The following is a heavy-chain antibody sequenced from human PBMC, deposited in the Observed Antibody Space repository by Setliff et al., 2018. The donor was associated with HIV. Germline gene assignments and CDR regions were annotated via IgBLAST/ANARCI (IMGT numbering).Heavy chain of an antibody. V-gene: IGHV4-4*08. J-gene: IGHJ4*02. D-gene: IGHD3-10*01. Sequence: SETLSLTCTVSGGSINNYYWSWIRQPPGKGPEWIGYIYPNGSPDYPSGNIVYNPSFRSRVTLSLDTSKNQFSLKLTSVTAADAAVYYCTGDYNSGSYRFDYRGQGTPVTVSS. CDR2: IYPNGSP. CDR1: GGSINNYY. CDR3: TGDYNSGSYRFDY.